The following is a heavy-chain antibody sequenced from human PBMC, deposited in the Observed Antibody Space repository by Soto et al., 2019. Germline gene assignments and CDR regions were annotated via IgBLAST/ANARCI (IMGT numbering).Heavy chain of an antibody. D-gene: IGHD2-2*02. CDR1: GGSISSGDYY. Sequence: SETLSLTCTVSGGSISSGDYYWSWIRQPPGKGLEWIGYIYYSGSTYYNPSLKSRDTLSVDTSKTQFSLKLSSVTAADTAVYYCARGGHRAAICLLGGFAIWGQVTIVTVSS. CDR3: ARGGHRAAICLLGGFAI. V-gene: IGHV4-30-4*01. J-gene: IGHJ3*02. CDR2: IYYSGST.